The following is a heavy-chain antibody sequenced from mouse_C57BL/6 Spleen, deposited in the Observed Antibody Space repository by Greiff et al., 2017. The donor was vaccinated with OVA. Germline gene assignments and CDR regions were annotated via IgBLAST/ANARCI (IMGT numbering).Heavy chain of an antibody. J-gene: IGHJ2*01. CDR3: AGYDYDAGYFDY. Sequence: QVQLQQSGTELVKPGASVKLSCKASGYTFTSYWMHWVKQRPGQGLEWIGNINPSNGGTNYNEKFKSKATLTVDKSSSTAYMQLSSLTSEDSAVYFGAGYDYDAGYFDYWGKGTTLTVSS. CDR1: GYTFTSYW. CDR2: INPSNGGT. V-gene: IGHV1-53*01. D-gene: IGHD2-4*01.